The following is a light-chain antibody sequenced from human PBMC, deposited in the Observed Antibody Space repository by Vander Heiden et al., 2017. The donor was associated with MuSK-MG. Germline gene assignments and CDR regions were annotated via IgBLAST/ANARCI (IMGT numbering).Light chain of an antibody. Sequence: SYEPTQPPSVSVSPGQTASITCSGDKLGDKYACWYPQKPGQSPVLVIYQDSKRPSGIPERFSGSTSGNTATLTIRGTQAMDEADYYCQAWDSSTVVFGGGTKLTVL. CDR3: QAWDSSTVV. V-gene: IGLV3-1*01. J-gene: IGLJ2*01. CDR1: KLGDKY. CDR2: QDS.